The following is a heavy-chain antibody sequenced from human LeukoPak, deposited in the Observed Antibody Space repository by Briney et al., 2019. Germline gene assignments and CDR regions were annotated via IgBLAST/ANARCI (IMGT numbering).Heavy chain of an antibody. Sequence: ASVKVSCKASGYTFINYAIHWVRQAPGQRLEWMGWIHAGTGNTKYSQKIQGRVTITRDTSANTVYMELSRLRPEDTAVYYCARDITIGTTRFDPWGQGTLVTVSP. J-gene: IGHJ5*02. CDR2: IHAGTGNT. CDR1: GYTFINYA. CDR3: ARDITIGTTRFDP. V-gene: IGHV1-3*01. D-gene: IGHD1-1*01.